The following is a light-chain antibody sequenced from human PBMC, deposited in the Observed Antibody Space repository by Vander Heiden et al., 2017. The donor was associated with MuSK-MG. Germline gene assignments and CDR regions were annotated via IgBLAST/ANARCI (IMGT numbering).Light chain of an antibody. CDR2: DDS. CDR3: QVWDGSGEPVV. CDR1: NIGSKN. V-gene: IGLV3-21*02. J-gene: IGLJ2*01. Sequence: SYVLPPPPSASVAPGQTATVTCGGDNIGSKNVHWYQQRPGQAPQVVVYDDSDRPSGIPERFSGSNTGNTATLTISGVEAGDEADYYCQVWDGSGEPVVFGGGTKLTVL.